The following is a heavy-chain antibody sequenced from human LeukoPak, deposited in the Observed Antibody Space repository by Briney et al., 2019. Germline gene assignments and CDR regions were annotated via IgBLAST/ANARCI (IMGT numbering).Heavy chain of an antibody. CDR2: TSAYNGNT. Sequence: ASVKVSCKASGYTFTSYGISWVRQAPGQGLEWMGWTSAYNGNTNYAQKLQGRVTMTTDTSTSTAYMELSSLRSEDTAVYYCAATIQDYYGSGSSDYWGQGTLVTVSS. CDR3: AATIQDYYGSGSSDY. CDR1: GYTFTSYG. D-gene: IGHD3-10*01. J-gene: IGHJ4*02. V-gene: IGHV1-18*01.